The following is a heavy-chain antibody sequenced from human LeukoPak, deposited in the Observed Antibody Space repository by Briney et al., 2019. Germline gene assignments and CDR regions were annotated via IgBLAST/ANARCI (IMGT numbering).Heavy chain of an antibody. CDR2: IWYDGTKK. CDR1: GFTFSNYG. V-gene: IGHV3-33*01. CDR3: ARDRAVRYFDY. J-gene: IGHJ4*02. Sequence: GSLRLSCAASGFTFSNYGMHWVRQAPGKGLEWVAVIWYDGTKKYYADSVKGRLTISRDNSKNTLYLEMNSLGAEDTAVYYCARDRAVRYFDYWGQGTLVTVSS.